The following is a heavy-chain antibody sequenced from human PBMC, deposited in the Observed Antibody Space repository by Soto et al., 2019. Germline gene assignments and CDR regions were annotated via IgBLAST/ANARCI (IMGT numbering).Heavy chain of an antibody. CDR1: GGSISSSNW. V-gene: IGHV4-4*02. D-gene: IGHD6-25*01. CDR2: IYHSGST. J-gene: IGHJ6*02. CDR3: ARVGGAADYYYYGMDV. Sequence: SETLSLTCAVSGGSISSSNWWSWVRQPPGKGLEWIGEIYHSGSTNYNPSLKSRVTISVDTSKNQFSLKLSSVTAADTAVYYCARVGGAADYYYYGMDVWGQGTTVTVSS.